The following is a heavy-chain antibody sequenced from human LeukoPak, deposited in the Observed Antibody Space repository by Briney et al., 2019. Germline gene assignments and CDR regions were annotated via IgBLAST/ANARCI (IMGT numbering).Heavy chain of an antibody. V-gene: IGHV3-7*01. CDR3: ARDWPIDY. CDR2: IKQDGSKK. J-gene: IGHJ4*02. CDR1: GFPFSSYW. Sequence: GGSLRLSCVASGFPFSSYWMTWVRQAPGKGLEWVANIKQDGSKKSYVDSVKGRFTISRDNAKNSQYLQMNSLRAEDTAVYYCARDWPIDYWGQGTLVTVSS.